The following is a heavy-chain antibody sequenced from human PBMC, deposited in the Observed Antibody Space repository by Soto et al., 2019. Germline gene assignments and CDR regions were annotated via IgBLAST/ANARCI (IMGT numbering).Heavy chain of an antibody. D-gene: IGHD5-18*01. CDR2: IWYDGSNK. Sequence: PGGSLRLSCAASGFTFSTYGMHWVRQAPGKGLEWVAVIWYDGSNKYYVDSVKGRFTISRDNSKNTLYLQMNSLRAKDTAVYYCARSPAGYSYGYGADCWGQGTLVTVSS. V-gene: IGHV3-33*01. J-gene: IGHJ4*02. CDR1: GFTFSTYG. CDR3: ARSPAGYSYGYGADC.